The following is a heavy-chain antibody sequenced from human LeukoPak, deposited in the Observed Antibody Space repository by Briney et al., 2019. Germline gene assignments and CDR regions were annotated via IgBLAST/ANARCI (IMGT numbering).Heavy chain of an antibody. Sequence: GASVKVSCKVSGYTLTELSMHWVRQAPGKGLEWMGGFDPEDGETIYAQKFQGRVTMTEDTSTDTAYMELSSLRSEDTAVYYCATVRDIVVVVAAHDAFDIWGQGTMVTVSS. D-gene: IGHD2-15*01. CDR1: GYTLTELS. CDR3: ATVRDIVVVVAAHDAFDI. V-gene: IGHV1-24*01. J-gene: IGHJ3*02. CDR2: FDPEDGET.